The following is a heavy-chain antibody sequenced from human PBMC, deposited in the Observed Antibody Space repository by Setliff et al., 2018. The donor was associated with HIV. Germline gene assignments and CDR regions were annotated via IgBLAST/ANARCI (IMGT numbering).Heavy chain of an antibody. D-gene: IGHD2-2*02. CDR2: IYYSGST. CDR3: ARGPLGYCSSTSCYTTLNWFDP. V-gene: IGHV4-31*02. CDR1: GGSISSGGYY. J-gene: IGHJ5*02. Sequence: SETLSLTCIVSGGSISSGGYYWSWIRQHPGKGLEWIGYIYYSGSTYYNPSLKSRVTISVDTSKSQFSLKLSSVTAADTAVYYCARGPLGYCSSTSCYTTLNWFDPWCQGTLVTVSS.